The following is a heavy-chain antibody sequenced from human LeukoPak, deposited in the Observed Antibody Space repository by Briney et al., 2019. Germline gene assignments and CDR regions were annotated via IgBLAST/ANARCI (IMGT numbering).Heavy chain of an antibody. CDR3: AKGQSTIATRSFDS. Sequence: GGSLRLSCAAAGFTFSAYGMNWVRQAPGKGLEWVSTISTNSANTYYTDSVKGRFTISRDNSKDTLFMQMNSLRAEDTAVYYCAKGQSTIATRSFDSWGQGTLVTVSS. CDR1: GFTFSAYG. D-gene: IGHD6-6*01. J-gene: IGHJ4*02. CDR2: ISTNSANT. V-gene: IGHV3-23*01.